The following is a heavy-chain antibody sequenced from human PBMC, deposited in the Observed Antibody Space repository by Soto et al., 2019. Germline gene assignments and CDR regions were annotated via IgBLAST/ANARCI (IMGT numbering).Heavy chain of an antibody. Sequence: ASVKVSCKASGFTFSNYGLNWVRQAPGQGLAWTGWVSANNGHTNYAQNLQGGVTMTTDTSTSTAYMELRGLTCDDTAVYYCARDIAGVTAKAFFYYYAMDVWGQGTTVTVSS. J-gene: IGHJ6*02. V-gene: IGHV1-18*01. CDR2: VSANNGHT. CDR1: GFTFSNYG. CDR3: ARDIAGVTAKAFFYYYAMDV. D-gene: IGHD6-25*01.